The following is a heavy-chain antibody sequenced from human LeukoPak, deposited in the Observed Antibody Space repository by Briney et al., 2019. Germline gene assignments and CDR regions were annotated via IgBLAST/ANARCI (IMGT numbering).Heavy chain of an antibody. D-gene: IGHD3-16*01. V-gene: IGHV3-23*01. CDR1: GFTFSSYA. CDR3: AKDQWGAFDI. Sequence: GGSLRLSCAASGFTFSSYAMRWVRQTPGKGLEFVSSLSGNAERTYYADSAKGRSTISRDNSKNTVHLQMNSLRAEDTAIYYCAKDQWGAFDIRGQGTIVTVSS. J-gene: IGHJ3*02. CDR2: LSGNAERT.